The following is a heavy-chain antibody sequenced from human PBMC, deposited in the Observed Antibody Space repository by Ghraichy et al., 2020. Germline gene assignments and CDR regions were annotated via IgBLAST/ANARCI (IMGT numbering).Heavy chain of an antibody. V-gene: IGHV4-39*07. Sequence: SETLSLTCTVSGGSISSTSYYWSWIRQPPGKGLDWIGSVYYTGSTYYNPSLRSRVTISADTSKQQFSLKLSSVTAADTAVYYCARDLSRYDFWSGYYRADYYYYGMDVWGHGTTVIVSS. D-gene: IGHD3-3*01. CDR1: GGSISSTSYY. CDR2: VYYTGST. J-gene: IGHJ6*02. CDR3: ARDLSRYDFWSGYYRADYYYYGMDV.